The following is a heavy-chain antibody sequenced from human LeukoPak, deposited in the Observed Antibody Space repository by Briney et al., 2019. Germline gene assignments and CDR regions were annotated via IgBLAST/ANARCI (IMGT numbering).Heavy chain of an antibody. CDR2: IYYSGST. CDR1: GGSISSYY. CDR3: ARSEQWLVRWFDP. Sequence: RPSETLSLTCTVSGGSISSYYWSWIRQPPGKGLEWIGYIYYSGSTNYNPSLKSRVTMSVDTSKNQFSLKLSSVTAADTAVYYCARSEQWLVRWFDPWGQGTLVTVSS. J-gene: IGHJ5*02. V-gene: IGHV4-59*01. D-gene: IGHD6-19*01.